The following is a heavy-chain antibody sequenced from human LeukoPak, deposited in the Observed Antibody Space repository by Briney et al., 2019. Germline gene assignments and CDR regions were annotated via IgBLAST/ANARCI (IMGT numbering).Heavy chain of an antibody. J-gene: IGHJ3*02. Sequence: SETLSLTCIVSGGSISSSSYYWGWIRQPPGKGLEWIGSIYYSGSTSYNPSLKSRVTISVDTSKNQFSLKLSSVTAADTAVYYCATTYYYDSSGYYPDAFDIWGQGTMVTVSS. CDR3: ATTYYYDSSGYYPDAFDI. V-gene: IGHV4-39*07. D-gene: IGHD3-22*01. CDR2: IYYSGST. CDR1: GGSISSSSYY.